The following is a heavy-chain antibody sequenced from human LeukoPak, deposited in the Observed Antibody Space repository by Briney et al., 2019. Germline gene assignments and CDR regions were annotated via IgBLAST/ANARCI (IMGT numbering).Heavy chain of an antibody. D-gene: IGHD4-23*01. CDR2: ISYDGSNK. J-gene: IGHJ4*02. Sequence: PGGSLRLSCAASGFTFSSYGMNWVRQAPGNGLEWVAVISYDGSNKYYADSVKGRFTISRDNSKNTLYLQMNSLRAEDTAVYYCARDFDYGGKSGGFYLDYWGPRTLVTVSS. CDR3: ARDFDYGGKSGGFYLDY. V-gene: IGHV3-30*03. CDR1: GFTFSSYG.